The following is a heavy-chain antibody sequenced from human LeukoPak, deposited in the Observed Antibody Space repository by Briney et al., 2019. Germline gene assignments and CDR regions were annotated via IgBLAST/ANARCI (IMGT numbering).Heavy chain of an antibody. CDR2: ISNSGGST. V-gene: IGHV3-23*01. D-gene: IGHD3-10*01. CDR3: ARESGTTLMVRGVVDY. CDR1: GFTFSIYA. J-gene: IGHJ4*02. Sequence: QPGGSLRLSCAASGFTFSIYAMNWVHQAPGKGLEWVSTISNSGGSTYYADSVKGRFTISRDNSKNTLYLQMNSLRAEDTAVYYCARESGTTLMVRGVVDYWGQGTLVTVSS.